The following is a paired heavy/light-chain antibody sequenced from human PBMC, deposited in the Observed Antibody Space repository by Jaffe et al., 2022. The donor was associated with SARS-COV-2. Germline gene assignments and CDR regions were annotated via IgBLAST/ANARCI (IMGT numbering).Heavy chain of an antibody. V-gene: IGHV3-9*01. CDR1: GFTFENYG. CDR2: INWNSLKK. J-gene: IGHJ4*02. D-gene: IGHD3-10*02. CDR3: AKDGVYVGEPYGYFFDH. Sequence: EVRLVESGGGLVQPGRSLRLSCAASGFTFENYGMHWVRQVPGKGLEWVAGINWNSLKKDYADSVKGRFTISRDNAKNSLYLQMNTLRPEDTALYYCAKDGVYVGEPYGYFFDHWGQGILVTVSS.
Light chain of an antibody. CDR1: QSVSSTY. CDR3: QQYGRSPLS. V-gene: IGKV3-20*01. Sequence: EIVLTQSPGTLSLYPGERATLSCWASQSVSSTYLAWYQQRPGQAPRLLIHDASSRATGIADRFRGSRSGTDFTLTISGLEPEDSAVYYCQQYGRSPLSFGGGTKVEIK. J-gene: IGKJ4*01. CDR2: DAS.